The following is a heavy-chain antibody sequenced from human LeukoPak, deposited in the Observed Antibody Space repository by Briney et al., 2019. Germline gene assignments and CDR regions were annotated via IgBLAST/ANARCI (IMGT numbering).Heavy chain of an antibody. V-gene: IGHV1-18*01. CDR3: ARRAYCGGNCYAH. CDR1: GYTFTSYG. D-gene: IGHD2-21*02. Sequence: GASVKVSCKPSGYTFTSYGISWVRQAPGQGLEWMGWISAYNGNTNYAQKLQGRVTTTTDTSTSTDYMELRSLGSDDTAVYYCARRAYCGGNCYAHWGQGTLVTVSS. J-gene: IGHJ4*02. CDR2: ISAYNGNT.